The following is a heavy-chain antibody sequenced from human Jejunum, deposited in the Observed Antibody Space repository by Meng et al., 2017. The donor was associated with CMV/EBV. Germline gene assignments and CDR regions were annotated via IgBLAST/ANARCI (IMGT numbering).Heavy chain of an antibody. CDR3: AREEYDFWSGYSRCFDS. CDR2: IKHDGSEG. Sequence: RSYWMSWVRQAAGKGVEWVAHIKHDGSEGYYVDSVKGRFTISRDNAKNSLYLQMSSLRAEDTAVYYCAREEYDFWSGYSRCFDSWGQGTLVTVSS. J-gene: IGHJ4*02. D-gene: IGHD3-3*01. CDR1: RSYW. V-gene: IGHV3-7*01.